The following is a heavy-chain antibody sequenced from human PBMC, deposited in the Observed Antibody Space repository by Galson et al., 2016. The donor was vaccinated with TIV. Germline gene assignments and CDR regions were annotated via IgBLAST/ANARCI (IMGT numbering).Heavy chain of an antibody. CDR3: AREEWFPGYFDY. CDR2: IFYNGTT. D-gene: IGHD3-10*01. V-gene: IGHV4-39*07. CDR1: GPSISRSAYH. J-gene: IGHJ4*02. Sequence: ETLSLTCTVSGPSISRSAYHWGWIRQPPGKGLEWIGSIFYNGTTYYNPSLKSRITISVDTSKNQFSLTLSSVTAADTAVYYCAREEWFPGYFDYWGQGILVTVSS.